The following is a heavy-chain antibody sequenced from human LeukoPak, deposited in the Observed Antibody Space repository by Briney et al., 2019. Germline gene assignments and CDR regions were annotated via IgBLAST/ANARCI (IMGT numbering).Heavy chain of an antibody. J-gene: IGHJ4*02. D-gene: IGHD3-22*01. V-gene: IGHV1-69*13. CDR1: GGTFSRYA. Sequence: PVKVSCKASGGTFSRYALSWVRQVPGQGLEWMGGIIRIFGTANYAQKFQGRVTITADESTSTAYMELSSLRSEDTAVYYCARDAAILDSSGYYYLWWGQGTLVTVSS. CDR3: ARDAAILDSSGYYYLW. CDR2: IIRIFGTA.